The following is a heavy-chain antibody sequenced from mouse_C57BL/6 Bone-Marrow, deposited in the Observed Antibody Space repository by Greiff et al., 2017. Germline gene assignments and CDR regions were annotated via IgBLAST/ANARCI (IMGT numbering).Heavy chain of an antibody. Sequence: VQLQQSGPELVKPGASVKISCKASGYTFTDYYMNWVKQSHGKSLEWIGDINPNNGGTSYNQKFKGKATLTVDKSSSTAYMELRSLTSEDSAVYYCAREVVESGDFDYWGQGTTLTVSS. CDR1: GYTFTDYY. D-gene: IGHD1-3*01. CDR2: INPNNGGT. V-gene: IGHV1-26*01. J-gene: IGHJ2*01. CDR3: AREVVESGDFDY.